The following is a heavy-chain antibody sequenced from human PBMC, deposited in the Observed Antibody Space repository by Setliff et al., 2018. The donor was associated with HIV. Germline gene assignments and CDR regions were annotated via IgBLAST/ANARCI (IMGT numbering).Heavy chain of an antibody. V-gene: IGHV4-39*01. J-gene: IGHJ3*02. Sequence: SETLSLTCTVSGGSVSNSNYYWGWIRQPPGKGLEWIGSIYYSGSTYYNPSLKSRVTISVDTSKNQFSLKLTSVNAADTAVYYCARHHVKYTDCPSGMCYWDAFDIWGQVTMVTVSS. CDR3: ARHHVKYTDCPSGMCYWDAFDI. D-gene: IGHD2-8*01. CDR2: IYYSGST. CDR1: GGSVSNSNYY.